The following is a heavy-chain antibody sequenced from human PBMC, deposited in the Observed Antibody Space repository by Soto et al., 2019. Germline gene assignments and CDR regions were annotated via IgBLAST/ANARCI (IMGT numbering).Heavy chain of an antibody. D-gene: IGHD6-13*01. CDR1: GFTFSNYA. Sequence: EVQLVESGEGLVQPGGSLRLSCTASGFTFSNYAMHWVRQAPGKGLEYVSAISSNGGSTYYADDVKGRFTISSGDSKNTLNLQMGSLRAEDMAVYYCARDRQLDYWGQGTLITVTS. CDR2: ISSNGGST. J-gene: IGHJ4*02. V-gene: IGHV3-64*02. CDR3: ARDRQLDY.